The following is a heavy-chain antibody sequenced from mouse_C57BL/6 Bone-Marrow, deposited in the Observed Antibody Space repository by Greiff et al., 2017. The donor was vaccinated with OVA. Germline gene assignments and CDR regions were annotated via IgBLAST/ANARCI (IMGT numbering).Heavy chain of an antibody. D-gene: IGHD3-1*01. CDR2: ISPRSGNT. V-gene: IGHV1-81*01. J-gene: IGHJ3*01. Sequence: VQLQQSGAELARPGASVKLSCKASGYTFTSYGISWVKQRTGQGLEWIGEISPRSGNTYYNEKFKGKATLTADNSSSTAYMELRSLTSEDSAVYFCARSGTEAYWGQGTLVTVSA. CDR3: ARSGTEAY. CDR1: GYTFTSYG.